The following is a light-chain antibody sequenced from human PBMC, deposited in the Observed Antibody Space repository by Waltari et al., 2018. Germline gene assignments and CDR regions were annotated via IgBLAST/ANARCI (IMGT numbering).Light chain of an antibody. V-gene: IGKV1-8*01. CDR2: GAS. CDR1: QDISNY. J-gene: IGKJ1*01. CDR3: QQYFNYPPWT. Sequence: AIRMTQSPSSLSASTGDRVTITCRAGQDISNYLAWYQQKPGKAPKLLIYGASTLQSGVPSRFSGSGSGTDFTLTISWLQSEDFATYYCQQYFNYPPWTFGQGTKVEIK.